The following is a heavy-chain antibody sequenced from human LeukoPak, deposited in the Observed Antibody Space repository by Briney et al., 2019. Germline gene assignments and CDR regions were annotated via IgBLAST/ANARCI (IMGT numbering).Heavy chain of an antibody. CDR2: ISGSGGST. D-gene: IGHD1-26*01. J-gene: IGHJ4*02. CDR1: GFTFSSYA. Sequence: GGSLRLSCAASGFTFSSYAMSWVRQAPGKGLEWVSAISGSGGSTYYADSVKGRFTISRDNSKNTLYLQTNSLRAEDTAVYYCAKDGSGSYYIFDYWGQGTLVTVSS. V-gene: IGHV3-23*01. CDR3: AKDGSGSYYIFDY.